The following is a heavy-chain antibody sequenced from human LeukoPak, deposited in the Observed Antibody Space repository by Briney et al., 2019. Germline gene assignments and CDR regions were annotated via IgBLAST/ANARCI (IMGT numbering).Heavy chain of an antibody. J-gene: IGHJ4*02. D-gene: IGHD6-6*01. Sequence: PGGSLRLSCAASGFTFSSYWMHWVRQAPGKGLVWVSRINTDGSSTKYADSVKGRFTISRDNAKNTLYLQMDNLKTEDTAVYYVVWEYSRSFNSWGQGTLVTVSS. CDR1: GFTFSSYW. V-gene: IGHV3-74*03. CDR3: VWEYSRSFNS. CDR2: INTDGSST.